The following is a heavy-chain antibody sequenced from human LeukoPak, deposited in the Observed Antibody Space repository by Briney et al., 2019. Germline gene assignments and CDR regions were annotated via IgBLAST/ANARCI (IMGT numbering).Heavy chain of an antibody. Sequence: TGGSLRLSCAASGFTFSSYAMSWVRQAPGKGLEWVSAISGSGGSTYYADSVKGRFTISRDNSKNSLYLQMNSLRAEDTAVYYCARKGYDILTGYYPDAFDIWGQGTMVTVSS. V-gene: IGHV3-23*01. J-gene: IGHJ3*02. CDR2: ISGSGGST. CDR1: GFTFSSYA. CDR3: ARKGYDILTGYYPDAFDI. D-gene: IGHD3-9*01.